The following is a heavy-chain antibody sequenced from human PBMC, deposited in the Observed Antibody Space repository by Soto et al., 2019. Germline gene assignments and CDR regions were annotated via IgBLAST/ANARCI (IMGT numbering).Heavy chain of an antibody. CDR1: GGSISSSSYY. Sequence: PSETLSLTCTVSGGSISSSSYYWGWIRQPPGKGLEWIGSIYYSGSTYYNPSLKSRVTISVDTSKNQFSLKLSSVTAADTAVEYCARGDYDAFESWGQGTMVTVPS. D-gene: IGHD4-17*01. J-gene: IGHJ3*02. CDR2: IYYSGST. V-gene: IGHV4-39*01. CDR3: ARGDYDAFES.